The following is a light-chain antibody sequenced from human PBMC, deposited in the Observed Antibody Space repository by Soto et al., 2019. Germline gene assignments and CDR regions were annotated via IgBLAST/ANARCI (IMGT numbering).Light chain of an antibody. V-gene: IGLV6-57*01. J-gene: IGLJ2*01. CDR2: EDN. Sequence: NFMLTQPHSMSESPGKTVTISCTRSSGSIASNYVQWYQQRPGSSPTTVIYEDNQRPSGVPDRFSGSIDSSSNSASLTISGLRTEDDGDYYCQSYDSNNVVFGGGTKLTVL. CDR1: SGSIASNY. CDR3: QSYDSNNVV.